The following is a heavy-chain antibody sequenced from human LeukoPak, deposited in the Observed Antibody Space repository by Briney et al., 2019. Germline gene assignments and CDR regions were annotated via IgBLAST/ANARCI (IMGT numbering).Heavy chain of an antibody. CDR1: GYSFTSYW. V-gene: IGHV5-51*01. CDR2: IYPGDSDT. J-gene: IGHJ6*02. Sequence: GESLKISCKGSGYSFTSYWIGWVRQMPGKGLEWMGIIYPGDSDTRYSPSFQGQVTISADKSISTAYLQWSSLKASDTAMYYCARHGLPEEYYYYGMDVWGQGTTVTVSS. D-gene: IGHD3-10*01. CDR3: ARHGLPEEYYYYGMDV.